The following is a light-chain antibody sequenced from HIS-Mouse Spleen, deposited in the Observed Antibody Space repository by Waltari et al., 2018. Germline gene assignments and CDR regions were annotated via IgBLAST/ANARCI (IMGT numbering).Light chain of an antibody. J-gene: IGLJ1*01. V-gene: IGLV3-21*02. CDR3: QVWDSSSDRV. CDR1: NIGSKS. Sequence: SYVLTQPPSVSVAPGQTARITCGGNNIGSKSEHWYQQKPGQAPVLVVYDDSDRPSGLPVRFSGSNTGNTATLTISRVEAGDEAIYYCQVWDSSSDRVFGTGTKVTVL. CDR2: DDS.